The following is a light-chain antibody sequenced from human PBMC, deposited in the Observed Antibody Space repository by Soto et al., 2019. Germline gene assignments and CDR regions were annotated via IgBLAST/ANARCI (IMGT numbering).Light chain of an antibody. CDR3: SSYAGSNNLGV. CDR2: EVS. J-gene: IGLJ1*01. V-gene: IGLV2-8*01. CDR1: SSDVGGYNY. Sequence: QSVLTQPPSASGSPGQSVTISCTGTSSDVGGYNYVSWYQQHPGKAPKLMIYEVSKRPSGVPDRFSGSKSGNTASLTVSELQAEDEDEYYCSSYAGSNNLGVFGTGTKVTVL.